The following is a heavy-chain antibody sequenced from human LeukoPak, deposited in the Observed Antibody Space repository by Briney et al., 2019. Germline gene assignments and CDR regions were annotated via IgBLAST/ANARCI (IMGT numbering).Heavy chain of an antibody. CDR1: GFTFSNYA. V-gene: IGHV3-23*01. CDR3: AKGPYSNLRYFYTDV. Sequence: GGSLRLSCAASGFTFSNYAMSWVRQAPGKGLEWVSAISGSGGSTHYADSVMGRFTISRDNSRNTLFLQLNSLRAEDTAVYYCAKGPYSNLRYFYTDVWGEGTTVTVSS. CDR2: ISGSGGST. J-gene: IGHJ6*03. D-gene: IGHD4-11*01.